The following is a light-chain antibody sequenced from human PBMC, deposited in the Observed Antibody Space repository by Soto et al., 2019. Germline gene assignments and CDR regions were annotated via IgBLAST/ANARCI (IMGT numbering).Light chain of an antibody. CDR2: QDS. CDR3: QAWDSSTHNYV. J-gene: IGLJ1*01. V-gene: IGLV3-1*01. Sequence: SYELTQSPSVSVSPGQTASITCSGDKLGDKYACWYQQKPGQSPVLVIYQDSKRPSGIPERFSGSNSGNTATLTISGTQAMDEADYYCQAWDSSTHNYVFGTGTKLTVL. CDR1: KLGDKY.